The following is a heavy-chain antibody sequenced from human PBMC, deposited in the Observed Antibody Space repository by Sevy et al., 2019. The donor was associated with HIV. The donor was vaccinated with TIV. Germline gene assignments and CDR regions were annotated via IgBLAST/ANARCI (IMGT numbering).Heavy chain of an antibody. CDR1: GLSFSNAW. CDR2: IRSKTGGGTQ. CDR3: AIDHRRDGMIVVPFEK. V-gene: IGHV3-15*01. Sequence: GGSLRLSCAASGLSFSNAWMAWVRQAPGKGLEWVGRIRSKTGGGTQNFAAFAKGKLTISREDPKNRLYLEMNSLKTEDTAVYYCAIDHRRDGMIVVPFEKWGLGTLVTVSS. D-gene: IGHD3-22*01. J-gene: IGHJ4*02.